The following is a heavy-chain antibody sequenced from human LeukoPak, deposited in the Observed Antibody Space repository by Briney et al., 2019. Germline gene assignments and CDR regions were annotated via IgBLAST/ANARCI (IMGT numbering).Heavy chain of an antibody. J-gene: IGHJ5*02. CDR2: ISHDGMNA. Sequence: GGSLRLSCAASGLHFSGTAMSWVRQAPGKGLEWVSAISHDGMNAYYAASVKGRFTISRDNSKKTVALEMSSLTAADPGVYYCAKDGAQYSSGPECDPRGQGALVTVSP. CDR3: AKDGAQYSSGPECDP. D-gene: IGHD6-19*01. V-gene: IGHV3-23*01. CDR1: GLHFSGTA.